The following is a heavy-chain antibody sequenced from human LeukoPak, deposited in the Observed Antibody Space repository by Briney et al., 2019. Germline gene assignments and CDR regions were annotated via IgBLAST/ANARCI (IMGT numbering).Heavy chain of an antibody. CDR1: GGSFSGYY. J-gene: IGHJ4*02. V-gene: IGHV3-23*01. D-gene: IGHD1-26*01. Sequence: ETLSLTCAVYGGSFSGYYWSWVRQAPGKGLEWVSGISGSDGSTYYADSVKGRFTISRDNSKNTLYLQMISLRAEDTAIYYCAKQKYSGSYSYFDYWGQGTLVTVSS. CDR3: AKQKYSGSYSYFDY. CDR2: ISGSDGST.